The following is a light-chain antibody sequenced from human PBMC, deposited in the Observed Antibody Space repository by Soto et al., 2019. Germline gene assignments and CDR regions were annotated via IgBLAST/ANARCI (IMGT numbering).Light chain of an antibody. J-gene: IGKJ4*01. CDR2: WAS. CDR1: QSDLYSSDNKNY. V-gene: IGKV4-1*01. CDR3: QQYYTTLT. Sequence: DIVMTQSPDSLAVSLGERATINCKSSQSDLYSSDNKNYLAWYQQKPGQPPKLLIYWASTRDSGVPDRFSGSGSGADVTLTISSLQAEDVAVYYCQQYYTTLTFGGGTKVEIK.